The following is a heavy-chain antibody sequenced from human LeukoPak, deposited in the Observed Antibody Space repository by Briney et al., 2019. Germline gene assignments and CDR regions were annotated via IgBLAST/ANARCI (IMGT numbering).Heavy chain of an antibody. V-gene: IGHV4-38-2*02. Sequence: SETLSLTCTVSGYSISRGYFWGWIRQPPGKGLEWIGSIYHGGSTDYNPSLKSRVTISVDTSKNQFSLKLSSVTAADTAVYYCARDSGTTGEVKFDPWGQGTLVTVSS. J-gene: IGHJ5*02. CDR1: GYSISRGYF. CDR3: ARDSGTTGEVKFDP. D-gene: IGHD3-10*01. CDR2: IYHGGST.